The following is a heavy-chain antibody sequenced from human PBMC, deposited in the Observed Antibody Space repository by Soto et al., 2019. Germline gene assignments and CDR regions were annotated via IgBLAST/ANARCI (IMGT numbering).Heavy chain of an antibody. J-gene: IGHJ4*02. Sequence: ASVKVSCEASGYTFTSYGISWVRQAPGQGLEWMGWISAYNGNTNYAQKLQGRVTMTTDTSTSTAYMELRSLRSDDTAVYYCARDPPPAYCGGDCYGDYWGQGTLVTVSS. V-gene: IGHV1-18*01. CDR3: ARDPPPAYCGGDCYGDY. D-gene: IGHD2-21*02. CDR1: GYTFTSYG. CDR2: ISAYNGNT.